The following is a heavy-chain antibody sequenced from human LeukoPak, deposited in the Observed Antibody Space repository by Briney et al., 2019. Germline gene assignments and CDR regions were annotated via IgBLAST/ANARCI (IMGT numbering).Heavy chain of an antibody. CDR3: ARDPIVGATENYFDY. J-gene: IGHJ4*02. D-gene: IGHD1-26*01. Sequence: SETLSLTCTVSGGSISSYYWSWIRQPPGKGLEWIGYIYYSGSTNYNPSLKSRVTISVDTSKNQFSLKLSSETAADTAVYYCARDPIVGATENYFDYWGQGTLVTVSS. V-gene: IGHV4-59*01. CDR1: GGSISSYY. CDR2: IYYSGST.